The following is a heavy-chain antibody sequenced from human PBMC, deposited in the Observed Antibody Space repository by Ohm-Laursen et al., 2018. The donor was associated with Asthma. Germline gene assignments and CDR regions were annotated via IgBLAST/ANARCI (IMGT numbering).Heavy chain of an antibody. CDR3: ARVSEGGYSGYDPSFDY. D-gene: IGHD5-12*01. J-gene: IGHJ4*02. CDR1: GGTFSSYA. CDR2: IIPIFGTA. Sequence: SSVKVSCKASGGTFSSYAISWVRQAPGQGLEWMGGIIPIFGTANYAQKFQGRVTITRDTSASTAYMELSSLRSEDTAVYYCARVSEGGYSGYDPSFDYWGQGTLVTVSS. V-gene: IGHV1-69*05.